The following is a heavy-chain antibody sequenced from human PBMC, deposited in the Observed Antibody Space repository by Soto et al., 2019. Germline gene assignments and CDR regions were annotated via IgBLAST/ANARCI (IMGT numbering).Heavy chain of an antibody. D-gene: IGHD3-10*01. V-gene: IGHV1-46*01. J-gene: IGHJ6*02. CDR3: ARGRNPMVRGVISVYYGMDV. CDR2: INPTSGST. CDR1: GYTFTNYY. Sequence: ASVKVSCKASGYTFTNYYIHWVRQAPGQGLEWMGIINPTSGSTNYAQKFQGRVTLTYDTSTTTVYMELSSLRSEDTAVYYCARGRNPMVRGVISVYYGMDVWGQGTTVTVSS.